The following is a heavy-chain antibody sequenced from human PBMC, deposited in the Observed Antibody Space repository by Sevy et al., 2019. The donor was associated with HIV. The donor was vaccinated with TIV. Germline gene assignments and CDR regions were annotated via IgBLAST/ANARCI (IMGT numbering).Heavy chain of an antibody. CDR3: AKDDLGSIDY. CDR2: LSYDDSDE. Sequence: GGSLRLSCAASGFIFSTSPMHWVRQAPGKGLEWVAILSYDDSDENYADSVKGRFTISRDNSKNTLYLQMNSLRTEDTAVYYGAKDDLGSIDYWGQGTLVTVSS. CDR1: GFIFSTSP. J-gene: IGHJ4*02. D-gene: IGHD3-10*01. V-gene: IGHV3-30-3*02.